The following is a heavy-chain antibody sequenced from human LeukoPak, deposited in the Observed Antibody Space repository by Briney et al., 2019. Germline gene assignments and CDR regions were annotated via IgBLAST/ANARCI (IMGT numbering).Heavy chain of an antibody. CDR3: AREGYCSGGSCYLGWTHKGGYYYYYYMDV. CDR2: ISGSGGST. V-gene: IGHV3-23*01. J-gene: IGHJ6*03. CDR1: GFTFSSYA. D-gene: IGHD2-15*01. Sequence: PGGSLRLSCAASGFTFSSYAMSWVRQAPGKGLEWVSAISGSGGSTYYADPVKGRFTISRDNAKNSLYLQMNSLRAEDTAVYYCAREGYCSGGSCYLGWTHKGGYYYYYYMDVWGKGTTVTVSS.